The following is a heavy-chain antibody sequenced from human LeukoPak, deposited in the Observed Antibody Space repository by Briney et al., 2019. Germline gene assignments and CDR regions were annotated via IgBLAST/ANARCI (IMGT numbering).Heavy chain of an antibody. V-gene: IGHV3-33*01. D-gene: IGHD3-10*01. CDR3: ASPPYASAYY. J-gene: IGHJ4*02. CDR1: GFTFSNYG. Sequence: GGSLRLSCAASGFTFSNYGMHWVRQAPGKGLEWVAVIWYDGSNKYYGDSVKGRFTISRDNSKNTLYLQMNSLRAEDTAVYYCASPPYASAYYWGQGTLVTVSS. CDR2: IWYDGSNK.